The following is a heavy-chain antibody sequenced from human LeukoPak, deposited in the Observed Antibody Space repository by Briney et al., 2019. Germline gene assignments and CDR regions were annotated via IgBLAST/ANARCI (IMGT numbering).Heavy chain of an antibody. CDR2: ISYDGSNK. V-gene: IGHV3-30*04. CDR1: GFIFSSYA. D-gene: IGHD2-8*01. CDR3: ARGQMVPPHLYYYMDV. J-gene: IGHJ6*03. Sequence: GGSLRLSCAASGFIFSSYAMHWVRQAPGKGLEWVAVISYDGSNKYYADSVKGRFTISRDNSKNTLYLQMNSLRAEDTAVYYCARGQMVPPHLYYYMDVWGKGTTVTVSS.